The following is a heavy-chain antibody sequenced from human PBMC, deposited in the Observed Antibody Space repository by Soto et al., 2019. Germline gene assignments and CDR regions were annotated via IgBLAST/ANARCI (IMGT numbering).Heavy chain of an antibody. J-gene: IGHJ4*02. Sequence: EVQLMESGGGLVQPGGSLRLSCAGSGFTFSSYWMNWVRQAPGKGLEWAANIKQDGSEKYYVDSVKGRFSISRDNAQNSMYLQMNSLRAEDTAVYYCAGGTGWLIDYWGQGTLVTVSS. CDR3: AGGTGWLIDY. D-gene: IGHD6-19*01. CDR1: GFTFSSYW. V-gene: IGHV3-7*04. CDR2: IKQDGSEK.